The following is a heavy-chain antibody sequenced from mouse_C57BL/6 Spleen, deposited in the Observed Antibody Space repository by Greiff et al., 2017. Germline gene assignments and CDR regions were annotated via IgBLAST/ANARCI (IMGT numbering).Heavy chain of an antibody. Sequence: VKLVESGGGLVQPGGSMKLSCVASGFTFSNYWMNWVRQSPEKGLEWVAQIRLKSDNYATHYAASVKGWFTISRDDSKRSVYLQMNKLSAEDTGIYYCTGVEGYYFYAMDYWGQGTSVTVSS. CDR2: IRLKSDNYAT. CDR3: TGVEGYYFYAMDY. D-gene: IGHD2-3*01. J-gene: IGHJ4*01. V-gene: IGHV6-3*01. CDR1: GFTFSNYW.